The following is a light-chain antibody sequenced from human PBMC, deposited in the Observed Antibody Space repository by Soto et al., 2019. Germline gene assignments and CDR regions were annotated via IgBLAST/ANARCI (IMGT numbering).Light chain of an antibody. CDR3: TSYVGNDIWV. Sequence: QSALTQPPSASGSPGQSVTISCTGTSSDVGGYKYVSWYQQYPGKAPKLMIYELTKPPSGVPDRFSGSKSGNTASLTVSGLQAEDEADYYCTSYVGNDIWVFGGGTKLTVL. J-gene: IGLJ3*02. CDR2: ELT. CDR1: SSDVGGYKY. V-gene: IGLV2-8*01.